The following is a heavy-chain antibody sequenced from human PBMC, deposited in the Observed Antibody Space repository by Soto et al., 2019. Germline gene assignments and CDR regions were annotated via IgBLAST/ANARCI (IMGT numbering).Heavy chain of an antibody. D-gene: IGHD1-26*01. Sequence: QVQLVESGGGVGQPGRSLRLSCAASGFTFSNYGMHWVRQAPGKGLEWVAIIWHDGNNKYYADSVRGRFIISRDNSKNRVYMQMNSLRAEDTAVYYCASDLEGASDYYGLDVWGQGTPVTFSS. J-gene: IGHJ6*02. V-gene: IGHV3-33*01. CDR1: GFTFSNYG. CDR2: IWHDGNNK. CDR3: ASDLEGASDYYGLDV.